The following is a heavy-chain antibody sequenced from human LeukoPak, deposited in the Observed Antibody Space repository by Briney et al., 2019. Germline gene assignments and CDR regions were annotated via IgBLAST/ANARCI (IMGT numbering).Heavy chain of an antibody. CDR2: ISGSGGST. CDR3: AKSSGPSIAAAGSFVY. CDR1: GFTFSSYA. Sequence: GGSLRLSCAASGFTFSSYAMSWVRQAPGKGLEWVSAISGSGGSTYYADSVKGRFTISRDNSKNTLYLQMNSLRAEDTAVYYCAKSSGPSIAAAGSFVYWGQGTLVTVSS. D-gene: IGHD6-13*01. V-gene: IGHV3-23*01. J-gene: IGHJ4*02.